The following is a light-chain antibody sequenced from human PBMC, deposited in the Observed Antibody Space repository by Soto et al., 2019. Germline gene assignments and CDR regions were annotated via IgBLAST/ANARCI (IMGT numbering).Light chain of an antibody. CDR2: GAS. V-gene: IGKV3-15*01. Sequence: EIVMTQSPATLSVSPGERATLSCRASQSVSSNLAWYQQKPGQAPRLLIYGASTRATRIPARFSGSRTGREFTLTRCGRQSEDVAVYYCQQYNNWPPYTIGQGTKLEIK. CDR3: QQYNNWPPYT. J-gene: IGKJ2*01. CDR1: QSVSSN.